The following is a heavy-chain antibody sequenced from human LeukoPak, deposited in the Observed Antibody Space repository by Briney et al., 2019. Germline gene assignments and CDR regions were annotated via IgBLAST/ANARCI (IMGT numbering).Heavy chain of an antibody. V-gene: IGHV3-7*01. D-gene: IGHD2/OR15-2a*01. CDR2: IKEDGSVK. J-gene: IGHJ3*02. CDR3: ARDRAYFAFDI. CDR1: GFTFSGSW. Sequence: GGSLRLSCAASGFTFSGSWMTWVRQASGEGLEWVANIKEDGSVKNYVDSVKGRFTISRDNAKNSVYLQMNNLRAEDSALYFCARDRAYFAFDIWGQGTMDTVSS.